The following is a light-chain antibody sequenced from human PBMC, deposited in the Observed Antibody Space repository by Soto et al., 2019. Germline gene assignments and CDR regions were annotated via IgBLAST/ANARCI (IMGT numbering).Light chain of an antibody. CDR1: QSVGSN. CDR3: QQYKNWPLT. CDR2: GAS. J-gene: IGKJ4*01. Sequence: EIVMTQSPATLSVSPGGRATLSCRASQSVGSNLAWYQQKPGQAPRLLFYGASTRATGFPARFSGSGSGTEFTLTISSLQSEDFALYYCQQYKNWPLTFGGGTRVEIK. V-gene: IGKV3-15*01.